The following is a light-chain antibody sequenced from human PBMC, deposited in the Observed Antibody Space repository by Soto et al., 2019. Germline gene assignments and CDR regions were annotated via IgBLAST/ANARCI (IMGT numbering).Light chain of an antibody. J-gene: IGKJ1*01. V-gene: IGKV3-20*01. CDR2: GAS. CDR3: QQYGGSTRT. CDR1: QSISSNF. Sequence: EIVLTQSPGTQSVSAGEGATLSWGASQSISSNFLAWYQQKRGQAPRLLIHGASNRATGIPDRFSGSGSGTDFTLTITRLENEDFAVYYCQQYGGSTRTFGQGTKVDIK.